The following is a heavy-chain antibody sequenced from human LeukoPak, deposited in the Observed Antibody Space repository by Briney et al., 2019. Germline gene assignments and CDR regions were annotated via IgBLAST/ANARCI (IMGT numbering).Heavy chain of an antibody. CDR3: ARDRDRAAATHYGMDV. CDR1: GGSISSYY. J-gene: IGHJ6*02. Sequence: PETLSLTCTVSGGSISSYYWSWIRQPPGKGLEWIGYIYYSGSTNYNPSLKSRVTISVDTSKNQFSLKLSSVTAADTAVYYCARDRDRAAATHYGMDVWGQGTTVTVSS. CDR2: IYYSGST. D-gene: IGHD6-13*01. V-gene: IGHV4-59*01.